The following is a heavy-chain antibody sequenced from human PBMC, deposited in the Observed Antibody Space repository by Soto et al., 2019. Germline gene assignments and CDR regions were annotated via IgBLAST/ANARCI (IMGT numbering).Heavy chain of an antibody. CDR3: AIGHTTNWYYYYFGMDV. J-gene: IGHJ6*02. CDR2: ISYDGVTI. V-gene: IGHV3-30*03. CDR1: GFTFRSYA. D-gene: IGHD1-1*01. Sequence: GGSLRLSCAASGFTFRSYAMHWVRKAPGKGLEWVAVISYDGVTIYHADSVKGRFTISRDNSKDTLYLQMDSLRAADTAVYYCAIGHTTNWYYYYFGMDVWGQGTTVTVSS.